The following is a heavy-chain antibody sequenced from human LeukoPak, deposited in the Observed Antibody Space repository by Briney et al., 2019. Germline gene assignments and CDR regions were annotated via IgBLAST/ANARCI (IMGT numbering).Heavy chain of an antibody. V-gene: IGHV3-64*01. Sequence: PGGSLRLSCAASGSNFNIFDMYWVRQSPGKGLEYVSSITANGLGTYYASSVKGRFTISRDNSQNTVFLQMGSLRSEDMAVYYCARARGYCNGGSCYYFDFWGQGTLVTVSS. CDR3: ARARGYCNGGSCYYFDF. J-gene: IGHJ4*02. CDR1: GSNFNIFD. CDR2: ITANGLGT. D-gene: IGHD2-15*01.